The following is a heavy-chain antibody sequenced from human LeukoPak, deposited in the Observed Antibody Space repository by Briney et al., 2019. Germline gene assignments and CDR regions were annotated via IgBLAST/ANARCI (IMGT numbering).Heavy chain of an antibody. J-gene: IGHJ4*02. Sequence: GGSLRLSCAASGFTFDDYGMSWVRQAPGKGLEWVSGINWNGGSTGYADSVKGRFTISRDNAKNSLYPQMNSLRAEDTALYYCARLGMGDSSGYYYHYFDYWGQGTLVTVSS. CDR1: GFTFDDYG. CDR2: INWNGGST. V-gene: IGHV3-20*04. CDR3: ARLGMGDSSGYYYHYFDY. D-gene: IGHD3-22*01.